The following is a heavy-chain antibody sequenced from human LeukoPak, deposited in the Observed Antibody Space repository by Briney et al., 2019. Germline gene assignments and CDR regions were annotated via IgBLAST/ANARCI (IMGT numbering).Heavy chain of an antibody. Sequence: PSGTLSLTCTVSGGSISSYYWSWIRQPPGKGLEWIGYIYYSGSTNYNPSLKSRVTISVDTSKNQFSLKLSSVTAADTAVYYCAGTLYSSSWYGPLNYYYYGMDVWGQGTTVTVSS. CDR3: AGTLYSSSWYGPLNYYYYGMDV. V-gene: IGHV4-59*01. CDR2: IYYSGST. CDR1: GGSISSYY. J-gene: IGHJ6*02. D-gene: IGHD6-13*01.